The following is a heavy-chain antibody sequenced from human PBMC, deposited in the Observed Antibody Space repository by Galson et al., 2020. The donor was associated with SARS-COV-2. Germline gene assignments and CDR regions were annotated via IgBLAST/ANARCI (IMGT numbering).Heavy chain of an antibody. Sequence: GGSLRLSCAASGFTVSSTYMSWVRQAPGKGLEWVSLIYSGGTTNYADAVKGRFTISRDNSKNTLYLQMNSLRAEDTAVYYCARGWVYPYALDVWGQGTTVTVSS. D-gene: IGHD2-8*01. CDR2: IYSGGTT. CDR3: ARGWVYPYALDV. J-gene: IGHJ6*02. V-gene: IGHV3-53*01. CDR1: GFTVSSTY.